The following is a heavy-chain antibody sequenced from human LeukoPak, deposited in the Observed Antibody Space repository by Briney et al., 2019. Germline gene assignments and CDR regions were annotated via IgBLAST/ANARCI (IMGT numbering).Heavy chain of an antibody. Sequence: GGSLRLSCAASVFTVGSYEMNWVRQAPGKGLEWVSYISSSGTIISYADSVRGRFTISRDNAKSSLYLQMNSLRAEDTAVYYCARGFGFDPWGQGTPVTVSS. CDR1: VFTVGSYE. CDR3: ARGFGFDP. CDR2: ISSSGTII. V-gene: IGHV3-48*03. J-gene: IGHJ5*02.